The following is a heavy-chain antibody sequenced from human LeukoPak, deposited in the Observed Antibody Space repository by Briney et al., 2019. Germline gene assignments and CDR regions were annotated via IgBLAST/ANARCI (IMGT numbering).Heavy chain of an antibody. CDR3: ARDWSCSGGSCYLSNFDY. V-gene: IGHV1-18*01. D-gene: IGHD2-15*01. CDR2: ISAYNGNT. J-gene: IGHJ4*02. Sequence: ASVKVSCKASGYTFTSYGISWVRQAPGQGLEWIGWISAYNGNTNYAQKLQGRVTMTTDTSTSTAYMELRSLRSDDTAVYYCARDWSCSGGSCYLSNFDYWGQGTLVTVSS. CDR1: GYTFTSYG.